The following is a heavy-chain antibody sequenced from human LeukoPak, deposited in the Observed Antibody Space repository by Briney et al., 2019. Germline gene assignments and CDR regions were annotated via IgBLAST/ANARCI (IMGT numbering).Heavy chain of an antibody. CDR2: IYDRGST. J-gene: IGHJ6*02. V-gene: IGHV4-59*08. Sequence: PSETLSLTCSVSGDSISSHYWSWIRQPPGKGLEWIAYIYDRGSTTYNPSLKSRITTSVDTSKNQFSLKLTSVTAADTAVYYCARLRISWFFGELLDYYGMDVWGQGTTVIISS. CDR1: GDSISSHY. CDR3: ARLRISWFFGELLDYYGMDV. D-gene: IGHD3-10*01.